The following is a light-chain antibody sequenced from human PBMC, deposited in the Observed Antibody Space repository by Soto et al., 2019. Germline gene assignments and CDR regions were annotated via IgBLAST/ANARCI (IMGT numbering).Light chain of an antibody. V-gene: IGLV1-40*01. Sequence: QSVLTQPPSVSGAPGQRVTISCTGSSSNIGAYYDVHWYQQVPGTAPKLLIFSNTNRPSGVPDRFSGSKSGTSASLAITGLQAEDEADYYCYSYTTTSTYVFGSGTKVTVL. J-gene: IGLJ1*01. CDR3: YSYTTTSTYV. CDR1: SSNIGAYYD. CDR2: SNT.